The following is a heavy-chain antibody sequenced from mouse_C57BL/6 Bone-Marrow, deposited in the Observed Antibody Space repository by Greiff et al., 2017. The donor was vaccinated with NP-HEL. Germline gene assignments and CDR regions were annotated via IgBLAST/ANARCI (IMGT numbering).Heavy chain of an antibody. Sequence: EVKLMESGGDLVKPGGSLKLSCAASGFTFSSYGMSWVRQTPDKRLEWVATISSGGSYTYYPDSVKGRFTISRDNAKNTLYLQMSSLKSEDTAMYYCARHAFITPGYFDVWGTGTTVTVSS. CDR3: ARHAFITPGYFDV. V-gene: IGHV5-6*01. CDR2: ISSGGSYT. CDR1: GFTFSSYG. D-gene: IGHD1-1*01. J-gene: IGHJ1*03.